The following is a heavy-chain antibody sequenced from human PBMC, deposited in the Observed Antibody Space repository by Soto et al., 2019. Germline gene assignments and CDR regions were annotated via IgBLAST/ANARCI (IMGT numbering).Heavy chain of an antibody. CDR2: INPSGGST. CDR3: ARAGVDFWSGYYTEELDY. CDR1: GYTFTSYY. D-gene: IGHD3-3*01. Sequence: ASVKVSCKASGYTFTSYYMHWVRQAPGQGLEWMGIINPSGGSTSYAQKFQGRVTMTRDTSTSTVYMELSSLRSEDTAVYYCARAGVDFWSGYYTEELDYWGQGTLVTVSS. J-gene: IGHJ4*02. V-gene: IGHV1-46*01.